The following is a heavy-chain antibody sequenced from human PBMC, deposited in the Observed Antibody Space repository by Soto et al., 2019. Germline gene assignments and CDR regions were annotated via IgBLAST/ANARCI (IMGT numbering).Heavy chain of an antibody. J-gene: IGHJ6*02. V-gene: IGHV1-18*01. CDR1: RYIFTNYG. CDR2: INTYNGNT. Sequence: QVQLVQSGVEVREPGASVKVSCKAVRYIFTNYGVSWVRQAPGQGLEWMGWINTYNGNTEYAQKFQGRVTMTTDASTSTAYMDLGSLRSDDTAIYYCARALTGYGMDVWGQGTTVTVSS. CDR3: ARALTGYGMDV.